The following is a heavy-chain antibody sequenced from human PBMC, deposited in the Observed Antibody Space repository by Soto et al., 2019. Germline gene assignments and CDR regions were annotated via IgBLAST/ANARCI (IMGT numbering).Heavy chain of an antibody. D-gene: IGHD3-10*01. CDR2: IYYSGST. V-gene: IGHV4-39*01. Sequence: PSETLSLTCTVSGGSISSISYYWGWIRQPPGKGLEWIGSIYYSGSTYYNPSLKSRVTISVDTSKNQFSLKLSSVTAADTAVYYCARQKAGVGRGVIITHNWFDPWGQGTLVTVSS. CDR1: GGSISSISYY. CDR3: ARQKAGVGRGVIITHNWFDP. J-gene: IGHJ5*02.